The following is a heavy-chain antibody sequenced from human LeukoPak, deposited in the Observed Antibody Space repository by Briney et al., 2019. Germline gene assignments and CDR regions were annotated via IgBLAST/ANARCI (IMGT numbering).Heavy chain of an antibody. CDR3: ARLWRVVYYMDV. V-gene: IGHV3-48*01. CDR2: ISSSSSTI. CDR1: GFTFSSYA. D-gene: IGHD3-3*01. J-gene: IGHJ6*03. Sequence: GGSLRLSCAASGFTFSSYAMSWVRQAPGKGLEWVSYISSSSSTIYYADSVKGRFTISRDNAKNSLYLQMNSLRAEDTAVYYCARLWRVVYYMDVWGKGTTVTVSS.